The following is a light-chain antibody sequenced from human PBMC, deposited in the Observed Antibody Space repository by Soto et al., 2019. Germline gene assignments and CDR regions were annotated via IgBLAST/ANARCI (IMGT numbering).Light chain of an antibody. CDR1: QSVSIAY. CDR3: QQYGSSRWM. J-gene: IGKJ1*01. V-gene: IGKV3-20*01. CDR2: GSS. Sequence: EIVLTQSPGTLSLSPGERATLSCRARQSVSIAYLAWYQQKLGQAPRFLIYGSSNRATGIPDRFSGSGSGTHFTLTISIREPEDFAVYYCQQYGSSRWMFGQGTKVEIK.